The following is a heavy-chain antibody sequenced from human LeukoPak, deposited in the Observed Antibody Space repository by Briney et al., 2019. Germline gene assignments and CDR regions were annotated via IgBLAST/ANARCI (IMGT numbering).Heavy chain of an antibody. CDR3: ATESRDGYSPYFDY. Sequence: GGSLRLSCAASGFTFSSYAMSWVRQAPGKGLEWVSAISGSGGSTYYADSVKGRFIISRDNAKNSLYLQMNSLRAEDTAVYYCATESRDGYSPYFDYWGQGTLVTVSS. V-gene: IGHV3-23*01. D-gene: IGHD5-24*01. CDR1: GFTFSSYA. J-gene: IGHJ4*02. CDR2: ISGSGGST.